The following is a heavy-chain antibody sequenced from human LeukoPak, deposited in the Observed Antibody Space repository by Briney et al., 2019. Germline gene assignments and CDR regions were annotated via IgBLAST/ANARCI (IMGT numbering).Heavy chain of an antibody. Sequence: SETLSLTCTVSGCSISSSSYYWGWIRQPPGKGLEWIGSMYYSGTTYYNPSLKSRVTISVATSKNKFSMKLSPVTAADTAVYYCARHRYRSGSDWIDPWGQGTLVTVSS. CDR2: MYYSGTT. D-gene: IGHD1-26*01. CDR1: GCSISSSSYY. CDR3: ARHRYRSGSDWIDP. J-gene: IGHJ5*02. V-gene: IGHV4-39*01.